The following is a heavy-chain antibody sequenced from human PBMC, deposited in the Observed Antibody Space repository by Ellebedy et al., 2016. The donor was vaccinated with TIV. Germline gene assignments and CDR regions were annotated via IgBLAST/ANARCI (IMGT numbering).Heavy chain of an antibody. CDR3: ARDPVTTVGGIDY. J-gene: IGHJ4*02. CDR2: ISSSSSYI. D-gene: IGHD3-16*01. CDR1: GFTFSSYS. V-gene: IGHV3-21*01. Sequence: GESLKISCAASGFTFSSYSMNWVRQAPGKGLEWVSSISSSSSYIYYADSVKGRFTISRDNAKNSLYLQLSSLRAEDTAVYYCARDPVTTVGGIDYWGQGTLVTVSS.